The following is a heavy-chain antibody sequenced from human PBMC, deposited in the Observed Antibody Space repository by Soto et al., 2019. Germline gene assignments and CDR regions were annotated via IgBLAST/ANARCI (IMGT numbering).Heavy chain of an antibody. CDR3: GRCRTDSYAMDV. D-gene: IGHD1-1*01. CDR2: ISPYHGRI. V-gene: IGHV1-18*01. CDR1: GYRSKCCG. Sequence: ASVKVSCKAVGYRSKCCGIDWARQVPGRGPEGMGWISPYHGRINYAQNVQGRVFMTADTSTNIGYLELRSLRSDDTARYYCGRCRTDSYAMDVRG. J-gene: IGHJ6*02.